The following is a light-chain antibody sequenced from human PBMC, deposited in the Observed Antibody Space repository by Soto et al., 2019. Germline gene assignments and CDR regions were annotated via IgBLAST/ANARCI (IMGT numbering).Light chain of an antibody. CDR1: QSISSW. J-gene: IGKJ1*01. V-gene: IGKV1-5*01. Sequence: DIQMTQSPSTLSASVGDRVTITCRASQSISSWLAWYQQKPGKAPKLLIYDASSLESGVPSRFSGSGSGTAFTLTISILQPDDFATYYCQQYNSYPWTFGQGTKVEIK. CDR2: DAS. CDR3: QQYNSYPWT.